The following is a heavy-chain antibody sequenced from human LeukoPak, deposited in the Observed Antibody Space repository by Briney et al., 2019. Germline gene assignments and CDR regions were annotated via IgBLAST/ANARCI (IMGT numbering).Heavy chain of an antibody. CDR1: GFTLSSYG. CDR2: IKSDGSST. Sequence: PGASLRLSCGASGFTLSSYGMHGVRHAPSKGLVSVSRIKSDGSSTSYADSVQGRFTISRDNAKNSLYLQMTSLRPEDTAVYYCARDGDYYDSRGDAFDIWRQGAMVTVAS. D-gene: IGHD3-22*01. J-gene: IGHJ3*02. V-gene: IGHV3-74*01. CDR3: ARDGDYYDSRGDAFDI.